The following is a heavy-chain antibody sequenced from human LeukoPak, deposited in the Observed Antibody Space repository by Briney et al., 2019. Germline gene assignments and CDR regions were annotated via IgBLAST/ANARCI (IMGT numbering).Heavy chain of an antibody. D-gene: IGHD4-17*01. J-gene: IGHJ6*03. CDR1: GGSFINYY. CDR2: INDSGRI. V-gene: IGHV4-34*01. Sequence: SETLSLTCALSGGSFINYYWSWLRQPPGKGLEWIGEINDSGRINYNPSLMSRVTVSVDTSKNQFSLRLTSVTATDTAVYYCARRWIYGRNYYIDVWGNGATVSVSS. CDR3: ARRWIYGRNYYIDV.